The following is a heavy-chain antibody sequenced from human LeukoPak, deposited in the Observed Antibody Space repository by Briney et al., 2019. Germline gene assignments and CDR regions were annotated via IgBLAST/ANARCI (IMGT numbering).Heavy chain of an antibody. CDR2: IYYSGST. CDR1: GGSISSGDYY. CDR3: ARGRRGYSGYEFDY. J-gene: IGHJ4*02. V-gene: IGHV4-30-4*01. Sequence: SQTLSLTCTVSGGSISSGDYYWSWIRQPPGKGMEWIGYIYYSGSTYDNPSLKSRVTISVDTSKNQFSLKLSSVTAADTAVYYCARGRRGYSGYEFDYWGQGTLVTVSS. D-gene: IGHD5-12*01.